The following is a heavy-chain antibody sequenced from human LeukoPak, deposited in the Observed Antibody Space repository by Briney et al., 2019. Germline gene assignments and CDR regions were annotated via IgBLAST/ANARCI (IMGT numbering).Heavy chain of an antibody. Sequence: RGASLKISCKGSGSSFTSYWIGWVRQLPGKGLEWMGIIYPGDSDTRYSPSFQGQVTISADKSISTAYLQWSSLKASDTAMYYCARLNMVRGAGVDYWGQGTLVTVSS. CDR1: GSSFTSYW. J-gene: IGHJ4*02. CDR3: ARLNMVRGAGVDY. V-gene: IGHV5-51*01. D-gene: IGHD3-10*01. CDR2: IYPGDSDT.